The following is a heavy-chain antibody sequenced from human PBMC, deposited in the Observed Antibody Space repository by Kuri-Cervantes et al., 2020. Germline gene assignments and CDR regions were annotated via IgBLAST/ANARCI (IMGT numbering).Heavy chain of an antibody. CDR1: GGSISSYY. Sequence: SETLSLTCTVSGGSISSYYWSWIRQPPGKGLEWIGYIYYSGSTNYNPSLKSRVTISVDTSKNQFSLKLSSVTAADTAVYYCARTPLVQGDRIHHYYYYMDVWGKGTTVTVSS. CDR3: ARTPLVQGDRIHHYYYYMDV. D-gene: IGHD3-10*01. V-gene: IGHV4-59*13. CDR2: IYYSGST. J-gene: IGHJ6*03.